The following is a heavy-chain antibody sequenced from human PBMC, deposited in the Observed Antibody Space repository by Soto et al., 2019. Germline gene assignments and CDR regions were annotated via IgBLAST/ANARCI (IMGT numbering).Heavy chain of an antibody. J-gene: IGHJ1*01. CDR2: ISGSGDST. D-gene: IGHD3-22*01. V-gene: IGHV3-23*01. Sequence: PGGSLRLSCAASGFTFSSYAMSWVRQAPGKGLEWVSFISGSGDSTYYADSVKGRFTISRDNAKNSLYLQMNSLRAEDTAVYYCARDRVFYDSSGYYPRPEYFQHWGQGTLVTVSS. CDR3: ARDRVFYDSSGYYPRPEYFQH. CDR1: GFTFSSYA.